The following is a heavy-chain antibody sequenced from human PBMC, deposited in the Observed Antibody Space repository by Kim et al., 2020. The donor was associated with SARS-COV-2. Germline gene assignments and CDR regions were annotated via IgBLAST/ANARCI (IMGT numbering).Heavy chain of an antibody. D-gene: IGHD3-10*01. CDR2: IYYSGST. CDR1: GGSISSGGYY. V-gene: IGHV4-31*03. Sequence: SETLSLTCTVSGGSISSGGYYWSWIRQHPGKGLEWIGYIYYSGSTYYNPSLKSRVTISVDTSKNQFSLKLSSVTAADTAVYYCARAGYYGSANDYWGQGTLVTVSS. CDR3: ARAGYYGSANDY. J-gene: IGHJ4*02.